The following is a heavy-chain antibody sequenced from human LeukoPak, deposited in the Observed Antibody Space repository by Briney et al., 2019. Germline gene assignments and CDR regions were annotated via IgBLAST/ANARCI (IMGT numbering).Heavy chain of an antibody. J-gene: IGHJ4*02. CDR3: AREHVDIVATSPREFDY. V-gene: IGHV3-30-3*01. CDR1: GFTFSSYA. Sequence: GGSLRLSCAASGFTFSSYAMHWVRQAPGKGLEWVAVISYDGSNKYYADSVKGRFTISRDNSKNTLYLQMNSLRAEDTAVYYCAREHVDIVATSPREFDYWGQGTLVTVSS. D-gene: IGHD5-12*01. CDR2: ISYDGSNK.